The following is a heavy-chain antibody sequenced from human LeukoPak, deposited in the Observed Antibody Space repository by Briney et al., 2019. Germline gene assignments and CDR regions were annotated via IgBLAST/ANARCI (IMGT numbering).Heavy chain of an antibody. CDR1: GGTFSSYA. V-gene: IGHV1-2*02. Sequence: ASVKVSCKASGGTFSSYAISWVRQAPGQGLEWMGWINPNSGGTNYAQKFQGRVTMTRDTSISTAYMELSRLRSDDTAVYYCAKSTVEWELPPYFDYWGQGTLVTVSS. CDR3: AKSTVEWELPPYFDY. J-gene: IGHJ4*02. CDR2: INPNSGGT. D-gene: IGHD1-26*01.